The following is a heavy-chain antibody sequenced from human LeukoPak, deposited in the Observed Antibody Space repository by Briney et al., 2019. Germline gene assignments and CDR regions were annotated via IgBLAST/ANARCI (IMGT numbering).Heavy chain of an antibody. D-gene: IGHD3-10*01. V-gene: IGHV4-4*07. Sequence: SETLSLTCSVSNGSISRYFWSWIRQPAGKGLEWIGRIYASGNTNYNPSLKSRVTISVDTSKNQFSLMLTSVTAADTAMYYCARRGTGRWFDPWGQGTLVTVSS. J-gene: IGHJ5*02. CDR2: IYASGNT. CDR3: ARRGTGRWFDP. CDR1: NGSISRYF.